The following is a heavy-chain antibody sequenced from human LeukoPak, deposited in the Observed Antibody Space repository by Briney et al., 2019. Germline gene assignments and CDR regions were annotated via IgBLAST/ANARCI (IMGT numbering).Heavy chain of an antibody. CDR3: ARNRLEAYGDYGYFDY. CDR2: IIPIFGTA. V-gene: IGHV1-69*05. J-gene: IGHJ4*02. D-gene: IGHD4-17*01. CDR1: GGTFSSYA. Sequence: SVKVSCKASGGTFSSYAVSWVRQAPGQGLERMGGIIPIFGTANYAQKFQGRVTITTDESTSTAYMELSSLRSEDTAVYYCARNRLEAYGDYGYFDYWGQGTLVTVSS.